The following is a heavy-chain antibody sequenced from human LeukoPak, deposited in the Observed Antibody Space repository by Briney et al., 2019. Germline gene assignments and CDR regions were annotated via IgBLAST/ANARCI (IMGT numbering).Heavy chain of an antibody. J-gene: IGHJ4*02. Sequence: PSETLSLTCAVYGGSFSGYYWSWIRQPPGKGLEWIGEINHSGSTNYNPSLKSRVTISVDTSKNQFSLKLSSVTAADTAVYYCARDRNDFDYWGQGTLVTVSS. D-gene: IGHD2-8*01. CDR2: INHSGST. V-gene: IGHV4-34*01. CDR3: ARDRNDFDY. CDR1: GGSFSGYY.